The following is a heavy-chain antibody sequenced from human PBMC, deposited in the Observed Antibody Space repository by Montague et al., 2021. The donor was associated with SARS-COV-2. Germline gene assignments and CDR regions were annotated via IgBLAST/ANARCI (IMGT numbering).Heavy chain of an antibody. V-gene: IGHV4-39*01. CDR3: ARLRNYADHSLDNWFHP. CDR2: IFNSGNT. D-gene: IGHD4-17*01. CDR1: GDSTSCPNCY. Sequence: SETLSLTCTVSGDSTSCPNCYWGWIRQAPGKGLDWIGTIFNSGNTYYXPSLKSRLTISIDTPKNQLSLKLTSVTAADTAVYYCARLRNYADHSLDNWFHPWGQGTLVTVSS. J-gene: IGHJ5*02.